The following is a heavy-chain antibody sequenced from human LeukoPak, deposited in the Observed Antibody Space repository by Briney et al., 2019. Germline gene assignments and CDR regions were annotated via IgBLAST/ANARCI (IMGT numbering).Heavy chain of an antibody. CDR3: ARDGRFPPEVLPRYFDY. CDR2: IYTSGST. CDR1: GGSISSGSYY. V-gene: IGHV4-61*02. J-gene: IGHJ4*02. Sequence: PSETLSLTCTVSGGSISSGSYYWSWIRQPAGKGLEWIGRIYTSGSTYYNPSLKSRVTISVDTSKNQFSLKLSSVTAADTAVYYCARDGRFPPEVLPRYFDYWGQGTLVTVSS. D-gene: IGHD1-26*01.